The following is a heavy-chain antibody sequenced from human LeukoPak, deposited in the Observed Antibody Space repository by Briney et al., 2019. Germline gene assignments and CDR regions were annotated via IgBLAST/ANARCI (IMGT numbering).Heavy chain of an antibody. CDR2: IYYSGST. D-gene: IGHD3-10*01. CDR3: ARDPVYYYGSGSFNWFDP. CDR1: GGSFSGYY. J-gene: IGHJ5*02. V-gene: IGHV4-34*01. Sequence: PSETLSLTCAVYGGSFSGYYWSWIRQPPGKGLEWIGSIYYSGSTYYNPSLKSRVTISVDTSKNQFSLKLSSVTAADTAVYYCARDPVYYYGSGSFNWFDPWGQGTLVTVSS.